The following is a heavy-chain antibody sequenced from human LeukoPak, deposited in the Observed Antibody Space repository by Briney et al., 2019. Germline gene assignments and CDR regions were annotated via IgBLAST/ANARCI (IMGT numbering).Heavy chain of an antibody. V-gene: IGHV1-24*01. D-gene: IGHD2-2*01. Sequence: GASVKVSRKVSGYTLTELSMHWVRQAPGKGLEWMGGFDPEDGETIYAQKFQGRVTMTEDTSTDTAYMELSSLRSEDTAVYYCATGDIVVVPAARAFDIWGQGTMVTVSS. J-gene: IGHJ3*02. CDR2: FDPEDGET. CDR3: ATGDIVVVPAARAFDI. CDR1: GYTLTELS.